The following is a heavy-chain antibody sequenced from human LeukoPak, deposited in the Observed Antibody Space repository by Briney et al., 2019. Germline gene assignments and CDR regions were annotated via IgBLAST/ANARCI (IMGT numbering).Heavy chain of an antibody. J-gene: IGHJ4*02. CDR1: GDSIRSTSYF. V-gene: IGHV4-39*07. Sequence: SETLPLTCTISGDSIRSTSYFWGWIRQPPGKGLEWIGSISYSGSPFYNSSLKSRVTISVDTSKNQFSLKLSSVTAADTAVYYCASVAAAGTIYYFDYWGQGTLVTVSS. D-gene: IGHD6-13*01. CDR2: ISYSGSP. CDR3: ASVAAAGTIYYFDY.